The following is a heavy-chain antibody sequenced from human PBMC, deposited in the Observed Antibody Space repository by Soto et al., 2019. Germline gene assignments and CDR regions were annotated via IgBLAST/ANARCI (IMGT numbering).Heavy chain of an antibody. CDR2: IYWDDDK. V-gene: IGHV2-5*02. CDR1: WLSLNSNREG. Sequence: EFGATPGKPTRTVPPDCPFSWLSLNSNREGVGWVRPPPGKALEWLALIYWDDDKRYSPSLKSRLTITKDTSKNQVVLTMTNMDPVDTATYYCAHKGYSSGWPLYYFDYWGQGTLVTVSS. J-gene: IGHJ4*02. CDR3: AHKGYSSGWPLYYFDY. D-gene: IGHD6-19*01.